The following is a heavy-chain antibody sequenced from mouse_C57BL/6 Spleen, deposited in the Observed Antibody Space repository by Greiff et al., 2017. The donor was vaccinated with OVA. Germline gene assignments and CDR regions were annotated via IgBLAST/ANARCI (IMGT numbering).Heavy chain of an antibody. J-gene: IGHJ4*01. CDR1: GYTFTDYE. V-gene: IGHV1-15*01. D-gene: IGHD3-1*01. CDR2: IDPETGGT. CDR3: TREGGLYYAMDY. Sequence: QVQLQQSGAELVRPGASVTLSCKASGYTFTDYEMHWVKQTPVHGLEWIGAIDPETGGTAYNQKFKGKAILTADKSSSTAYMQLRSLTSEDSAVYYCTREGGLYYAMDYWGQGTSVTVSS.